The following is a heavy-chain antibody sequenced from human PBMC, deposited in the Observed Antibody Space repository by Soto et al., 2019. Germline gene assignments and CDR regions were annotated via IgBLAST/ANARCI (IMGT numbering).Heavy chain of an antibody. CDR3: VKRWTSTSVDV. Sequence: AGGSLRLSCSASGFTFSSYNMHWVRQAPGKGLEYVATITTNGNGRYYTDSVKGRFTISRDNSKNTVYLQMSSLRVEDTAVYYCVKRWTSTSVDVWGQGTTVTVSS. J-gene: IGHJ6*02. V-gene: IGHV3-64D*06. D-gene: IGHD2-2*01. CDR2: ITTNGNGR. CDR1: GFTFSSYN.